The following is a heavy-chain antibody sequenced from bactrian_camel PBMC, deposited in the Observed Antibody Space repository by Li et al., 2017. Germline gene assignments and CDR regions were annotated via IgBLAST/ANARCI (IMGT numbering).Heavy chain of an antibody. V-gene: IGHV3S40*01. CDR3: VAPPSMYSGVWSGLLRLAY. CDR1: TYTLRSYD. D-gene: IGHD4*01. Sequence: VQLVESGGDLVQPGGSLRLSCVVSTYTLRSYDMNWVRQAPGKRLEWVSTIGSGSGLDTYYADAVKGRFTISRDNAKNTVFLQLNSLKTEDMAMYFCVAPPSMYSGVWSGLLRLAYWGQGTQVTVS. J-gene: IGHJ4*01. CDR2: IGSGSGLDT.